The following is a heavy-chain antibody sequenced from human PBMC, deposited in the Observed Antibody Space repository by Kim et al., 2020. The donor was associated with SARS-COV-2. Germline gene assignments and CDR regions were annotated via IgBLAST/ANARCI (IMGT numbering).Heavy chain of an antibody. CDR1: GYSFTSYW. CDR2: IYPGDSDT. Sequence: GESLKISCKGSGYSFTSYWIGWVRQMPGKGLEWVGIIYPGDSDTRYSPSFQGQVTISADKSISTAYLQRSSLKAADTAMYYCARPARYYDILTGYYHWGQGTLVTVSS. D-gene: IGHD3-9*01. CDR3: ARPARYYDILTGYYH. J-gene: IGHJ4*02. V-gene: IGHV5-51*01.